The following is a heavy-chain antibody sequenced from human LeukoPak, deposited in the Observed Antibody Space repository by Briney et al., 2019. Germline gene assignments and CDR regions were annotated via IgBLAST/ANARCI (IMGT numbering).Heavy chain of an antibody. Sequence: GGSLRLSCAASGFTFSSYWMNWARQAPGKGLEWVASINHNGNVNYYVDSVKGRFTISRDNAKNLLYLQMSNLRAEDTAVYFCARGGGLDAWGQGATVTVSS. CDR2: INHNGNVN. CDR3: ARGGGLDA. V-gene: IGHV3-7*03. CDR1: GFTFSSYW. J-gene: IGHJ6*02. D-gene: IGHD3-16*01.